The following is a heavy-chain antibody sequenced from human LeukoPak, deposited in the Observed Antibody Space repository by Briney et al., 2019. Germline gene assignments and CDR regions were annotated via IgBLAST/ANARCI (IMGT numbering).Heavy chain of an antibody. CDR2: IKQDGSEK. V-gene: IGHV3-7*01. D-gene: IGHD3-3*01. CDR3: ARGYDFWSGYYFDY. CDR1: GFTFSSYW. Sequence: GGSLRLSCAASGFTFSSYWMSWVRQAPGKGLEWVANIKQDGSEKYYVDSVKGRFTISRDNAKNSLYLQINSLRAEDTAVYYCARGYDFWSGYYFDYWGQGTLVTVSS. J-gene: IGHJ4*02.